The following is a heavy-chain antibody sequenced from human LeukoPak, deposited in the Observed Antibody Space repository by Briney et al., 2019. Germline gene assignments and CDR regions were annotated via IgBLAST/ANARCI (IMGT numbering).Heavy chain of an antibody. D-gene: IGHD6-19*01. V-gene: IGHV3-30*18. CDR2: ISYDGGDK. CDR1: GFTFSSYG. J-gene: IGHJ4*02. CDR3: AKDTRETYSSGWYFDY. Sequence: QAGGSLRLSCAASGFTFSSYGMHWVRQAPAKGLEWVAVISYDGGDKYYADSVKGRFTISRDNSKNTLYLQMNSLRAEDTAVYYCAKDTRETYSSGWYFDYWGQGTLVTVSS.